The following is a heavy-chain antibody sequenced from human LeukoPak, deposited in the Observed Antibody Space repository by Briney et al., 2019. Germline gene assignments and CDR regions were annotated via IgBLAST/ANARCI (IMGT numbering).Heavy chain of an antibody. CDR1: GFMFRSYS. J-gene: IGHJ6*03. CDR3: AYTSGYDFSSYYYYYMDV. D-gene: IGHD5-12*01. V-gene: IGHV3-21*01. Sequence: PGGSLRLSCAASGFMFRSYSLHWVRQAPGKGLEWVSSISSGRSYIYYADSVKGRFTISRDNGKNSLYLQMNSLSAEDTAVYYCAYTSGYDFSSYYYYYMDVWGKGSTVTVSS. CDR2: ISSGRSYI.